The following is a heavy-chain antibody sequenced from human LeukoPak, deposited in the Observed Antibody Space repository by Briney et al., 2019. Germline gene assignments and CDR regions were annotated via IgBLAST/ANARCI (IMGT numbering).Heavy chain of an antibody. V-gene: IGHV1-69*05. CDR3: ARNRDGYTYNWFDP. CDR1: GGTFSNYV. D-gene: IGHD5-24*01. CDR2: IIPRFGTA. Sequence: SVKVSCKTPGGTFSNYVVTWVRQAPGQGLEWMGRIIPRFGTANYAQKFQDRVTITTDESTSTAYMELSSLRSEDTAVYYCARNRDGYTYNWFDPWGKGTLVTVSS. J-gene: IGHJ5*02.